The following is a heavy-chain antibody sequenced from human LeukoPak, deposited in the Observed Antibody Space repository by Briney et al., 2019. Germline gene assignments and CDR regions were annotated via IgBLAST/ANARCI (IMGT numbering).Heavy chain of an antibody. J-gene: IGHJ4*02. D-gene: IGHD1-26*01. CDR1: GLTFSSYS. CDR3: ARIYSGSHYS. Sequence: GGSLRLSCAASGLTFSSYSMNWVRQAPGKGLEWVSIIYSDGSTYYADSVKGRFTISRDTSKNTLYLQMNSLRAEDTAVYYCARIYSGSHYSWGQGTLVTIST. V-gene: IGHV3-53*01. CDR2: IYSDGST.